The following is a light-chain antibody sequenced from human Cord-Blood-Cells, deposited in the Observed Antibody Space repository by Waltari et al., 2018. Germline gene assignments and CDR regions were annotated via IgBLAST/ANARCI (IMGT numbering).Light chain of an antibody. Sequence: QSALTQPASVSGSPGQSITISCTGTSSYVGGYNYVSWYQQHPGKAPKLMMYDGSNRPSGVSNRFSGSKSGNTASLTISGLQAEDEADYYCSSYTSSSTPYVFGTGTKVTVL. CDR1: SSYVGGYNY. V-gene: IGLV2-14*01. CDR2: DGS. J-gene: IGLJ1*01. CDR3: SSYTSSSTPYV.